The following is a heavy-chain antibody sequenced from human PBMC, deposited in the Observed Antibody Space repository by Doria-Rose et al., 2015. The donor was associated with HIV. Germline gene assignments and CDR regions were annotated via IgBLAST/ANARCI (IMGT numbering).Heavy chain of an antibody. D-gene: IGHD3-3*01. CDR2: INHTGST. CDR3: AWSSSPSNWFDP. Sequence: KPSETLSLTCAVYGGSLSGYYWSWIRQSPGRGLEWIGEINHTGSTTYNPSLKSRVSISLDKSKSQFSLRLTSVTAADTAVYYCAWSSSPSNWFDPWGQGTLVTVSS. J-gene: IGHJ5*02. V-gene: IGHV4-34*01. CDR1: GGSLSGYY.